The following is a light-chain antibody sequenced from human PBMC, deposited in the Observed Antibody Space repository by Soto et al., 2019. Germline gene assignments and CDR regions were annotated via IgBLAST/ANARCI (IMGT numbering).Light chain of an antibody. CDR2: DVT. J-gene: IGLJ1*01. CDR1: SSDVGGYNF. CDR3: SSYTSISTYV. V-gene: IGLV2-14*01. Sequence: QSALTQPASVSGSPGQSITISCTGTSSDVGGYNFVSWYQQHPDKAPKLMIYDVTNRPSGVSNRFSGSKSGNTASLTFFGLQAEDEADYYCSSYTSISTYVFGTGTKVTVL.